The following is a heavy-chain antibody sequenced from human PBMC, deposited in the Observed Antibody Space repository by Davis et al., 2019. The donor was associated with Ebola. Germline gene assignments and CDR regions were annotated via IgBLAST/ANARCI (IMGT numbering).Heavy chain of an antibody. Sequence: GESLKISCAASGFTFSSYAMSWVRQAPGKGLEWVSAISGSGGSTYYADSVKGRFTISRDNSKNTLYLQMNSLRAEDTAVYYCAKDRLWPTAFDYWGQGTLVTVSS. J-gene: IGHJ4*02. CDR1: GFTFSSYA. V-gene: IGHV3-23*01. CDR3: AKDRLWPTAFDY. CDR2: ISGSGGST. D-gene: IGHD4/OR15-4a*01.